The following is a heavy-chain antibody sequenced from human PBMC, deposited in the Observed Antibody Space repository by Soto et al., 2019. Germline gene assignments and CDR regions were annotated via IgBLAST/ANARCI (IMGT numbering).Heavy chain of an antibody. Sequence: PSETLSLTCTVSGGSISSGDYYWSWIRQPPGKGLEWIGYIYYSGSTYYNPSLKSRVTISVDTSKNQFSLKLSSVTAADTAVYYCARDSGTPMGPLPRDAFDIWGQGTMVTVSS. CDR2: IYYSGST. CDR3: ARDSGTPMGPLPRDAFDI. J-gene: IGHJ3*02. CDR1: GGSISSGDYY. D-gene: IGHD3-10*01. V-gene: IGHV4-30-4*01.